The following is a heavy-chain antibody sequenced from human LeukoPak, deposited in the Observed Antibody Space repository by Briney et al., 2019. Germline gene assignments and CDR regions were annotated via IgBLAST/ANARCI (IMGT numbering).Heavy chain of an antibody. V-gene: IGHV3-23*01. J-gene: IGHJ1*01. CDR3: ARVFGSGWSAEYFQH. Sequence: PGGSLRLSCAASGFTFSSYAMSWVRQAPGKGLEWVSAISGSGGSTYYADSVKGRFTISRDNARNSLYLQMNSLRAEDTAVYYCARVFGSGWSAEYFQHWGQGTLVTVSS. CDR2: ISGSGGST. D-gene: IGHD6-19*01. CDR1: GFTFSSYA.